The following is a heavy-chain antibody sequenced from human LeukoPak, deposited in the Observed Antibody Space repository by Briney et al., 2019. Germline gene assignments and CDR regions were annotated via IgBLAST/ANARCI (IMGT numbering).Heavy chain of an antibody. J-gene: IGHJ4*02. Sequence: AAVKVSCKASVYTFTSYGISCVPQAPRQGREWMGYISAYNGNTNYAQNLQGRVTMTTDTSKRTDYMELGSLRSDETDVYYCARDHGSFEDFPLFFDYWGQGTMVTVSS. CDR2: ISAYNGNT. D-gene: IGHD1-26*01. CDR3: ARDHGSFEDFPLFFDY. CDR1: VYTFTSYG. V-gene: IGHV1-18*01.